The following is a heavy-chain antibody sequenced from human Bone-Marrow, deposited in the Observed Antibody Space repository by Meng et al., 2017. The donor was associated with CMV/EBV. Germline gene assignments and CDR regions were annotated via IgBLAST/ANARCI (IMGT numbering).Heavy chain of an antibody. CDR1: GFTFSSYE. D-gene: IGHD3-3*01. V-gene: IGHV3-48*03. CDR2: ISSSGSTI. J-gene: IGHJ3*02. CDR3: ARITIFGVVIGDDAFDI. Sequence: LSLTCAASGFTFSSYEMNWVRQAPGKGLEWVSYISSSGSTIYYADSVKGRFTIYRDNAKNSLYLQMNSLRAEDTAVYYCARITIFGVVIGDDAFDIWGQGTMATVSS.